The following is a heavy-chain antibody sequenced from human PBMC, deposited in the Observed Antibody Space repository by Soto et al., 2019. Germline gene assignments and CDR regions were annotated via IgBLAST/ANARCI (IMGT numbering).Heavy chain of an antibody. CDR2: IIPIFGTA. J-gene: IGHJ4*02. D-gene: IGHD6-6*01. CDR3: ARTIEYSSSIFDY. V-gene: IGHV1-69*13. Sequence: ASVKVSCKASGGTFSSYAISWVRQAPGQGLEWMGGIIPIFGTANYAQKFQGRVTITADESTSTAYMELSSLRSEDTAVYYRARTIEYSSSIFDYWGQGTLVTVSS. CDR1: GGTFSSYA.